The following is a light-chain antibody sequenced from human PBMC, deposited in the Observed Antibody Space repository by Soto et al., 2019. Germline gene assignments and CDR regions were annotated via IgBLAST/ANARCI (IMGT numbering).Light chain of an antibody. CDR1: SSDVGGYNY. J-gene: IGLJ1*01. CDR2: DVS. Sequence: QAVVTQPRSVSGSPGQSVTISCTGTSSDVGGYNYVSWYQQHPGKAPKLILYDVSKRPSGVPDRFSGSKSGNTASLTISGLQAEDEADYYCCSYAGSYTHVFGTGTKVTVL. V-gene: IGLV2-11*01. CDR3: CSYAGSYTHV.